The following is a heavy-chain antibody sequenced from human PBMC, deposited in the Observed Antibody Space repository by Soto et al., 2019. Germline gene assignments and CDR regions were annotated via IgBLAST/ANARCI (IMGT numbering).Heavy chain of an antibody. J-gene: IGHJ4*02. Sequence: SETLSLTCTVSGDSISSYYWSWIRQPPGKGLEWIGYIYYSGSTNYNPSLKSRVTISIDTSKNQFSLKLSSVTAADTAVYYCARGFGGVSLDYFDFWGQGTQVTVSS. CDR2: IYYSGST. CDR1: GDSISSYY. V-gene: IGHV4-59*01. D-gene: IGHD3-16*01. CDR3: ARGFGGVSLDYFDF.